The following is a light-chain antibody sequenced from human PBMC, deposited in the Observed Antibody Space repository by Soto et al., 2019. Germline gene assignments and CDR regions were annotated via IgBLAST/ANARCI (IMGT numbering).Light chain of an antibody. CDR1: QSISSY. CDR3: QQSYSTPPYT. V-gene: IGKV1-39*01. CDR2: AAS. Sequence: DIQMTQSPSSLSASVGDRVTITCRASQSISSYLNWYQQKPGKAPKLLIYAASSLQSGVPSRFSGSVSGTDFTLTISSLQPEDFATYYCQQSYSTPPYTFGQRTKLEIK. J-gene: IGKJ2*01.